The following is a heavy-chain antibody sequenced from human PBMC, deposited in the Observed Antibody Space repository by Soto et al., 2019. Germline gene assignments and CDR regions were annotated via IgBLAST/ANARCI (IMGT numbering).Heavy chain of an antibody. CDR1: GFTFTSSA. CDR2: IVVGSGNT. J-gene: IGHJ6*02. D-gene: IGHD3-3*01. CDR3: AAGLEYYDFWSAKGGYYGMDV. V-gene: IGHV1-58*01. Sequence: ASVKVSCKASGFTFTSSAVQWVRQARGQRLEWIGWIVVGSGNTNYAQKFQERVTITRDMSTSTAYMELSSLRSEDTAVYYCAAGLEYYDFWSAKGGYYGMDVWG.